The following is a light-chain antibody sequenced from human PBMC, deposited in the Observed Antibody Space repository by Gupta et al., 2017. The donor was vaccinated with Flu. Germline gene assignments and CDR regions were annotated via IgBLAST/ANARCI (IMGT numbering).Light chain of an antibody. J-gene: IGLJ3*02. CDR2: STN. V-gene: IGLV8-61*01. CDR1: SGSVSTSYY. CDR3: ALYNGSGVV. Sequence: TVVTQEPAFSVSPGGTVTLTCGLSSGSVSTSYYPSWHQQTPGPAPLTLLYSTNTRSDVAPGRFSGSTRNTTALTISEGAEAEEEDYYYHALYNGSGVVFGGGTKLTVL.